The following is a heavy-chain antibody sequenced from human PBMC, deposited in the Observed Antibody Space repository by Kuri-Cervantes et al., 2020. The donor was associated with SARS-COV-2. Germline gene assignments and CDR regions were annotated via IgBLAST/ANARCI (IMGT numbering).Heavy chain of an antibody. CDR1: GYTFTDYY. J-gene: IGHJ2*01. D-gene: IGHD4-17*01. CDR3: ARDTGGDYGYWYFDL. CDR2: ISAYNGNT. V-gene: IGHV1-18*04. Sequence: ASVKVSCKTSGYTFTDYYVRWVRQAPGQGLEWMGWISAYNGNTNYAQKLQSRVTMTTDTSTSTAYMELRSLRSDDTAVYYCARDTGGDYGYWYFDLWGRGTLVTVSS.